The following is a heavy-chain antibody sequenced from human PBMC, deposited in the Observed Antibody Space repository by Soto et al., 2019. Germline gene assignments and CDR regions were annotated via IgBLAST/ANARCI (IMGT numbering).Heavy chain of an antibody. Sequence: AETLSLTCTVSGFSISSYYLSWIRQPPGKGLEWIGYIYYSGSTNYNPSLKSRVTISVDTSKNQFSLKLSSVTAADTAVYYCARVRMTYYDYVWGSYRHTDYYYYGMDVWGQGTTVTVSS. CDR3: ARVRMTYYDYVWGSYRHTDYYYYGMDV. J-gene: IGHJ6*02. CDR2: IYYSGST. D-gene: IGHD3-16*02. CDR1: GFSISSYY. V-gene: IGHV4-59*12.